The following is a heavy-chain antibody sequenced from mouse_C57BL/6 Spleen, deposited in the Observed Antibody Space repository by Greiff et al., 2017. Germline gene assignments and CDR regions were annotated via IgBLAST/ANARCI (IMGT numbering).Heavy chain of an antibody. V-gene: IGHV7-3*01. Sequence: EVNVVESGGGLVQPGGSLSLSCAASGFTFTDYDMSWVRQPPGKALEWLGFIRNKANGYSTEYTASVRCRFTNSRDNSQIILYHQMNALRAEVSATYYYASNSRYFDVWGTGTTVTVSS. CDR2: IRNKANGYST. CDR3: ASNSRYFDV. CDR1: GFTFTDYD. J-gene: IGHJ1*03.